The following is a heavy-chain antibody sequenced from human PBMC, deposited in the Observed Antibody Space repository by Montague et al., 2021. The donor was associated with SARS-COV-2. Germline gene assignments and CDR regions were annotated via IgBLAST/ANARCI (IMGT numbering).Heavy chain of an antibody. CDR2: ILTSAST. V-gene: IGHV4-61*02. CDR3: VREGGSMSFDS. J-gene: IGHJ4*02. D-gene: IGHD6-13*01. CDR1: GASISNPTYS. Sequence: TLSLTCTVSGASISNPTYSWVWIRPPAGLELEWIGRILTSASTTYNLSLKSRVTISVDTSKNQFSLRLKSVTAADTAVYYCVREGGSMSFDSWGQGILVTVSS.